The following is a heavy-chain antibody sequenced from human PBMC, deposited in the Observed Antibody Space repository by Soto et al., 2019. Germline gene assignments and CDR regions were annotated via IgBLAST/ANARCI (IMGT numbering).Heavy chain of an antibody. CDR1: GDSLSTYY. CDR2: IYYSGTT. CDR3: ASDGRYSYGHVDY. V-gene: IGHV4-59*12. D-gene: IGHD5-18*01. Sequence: SETLSVTSTVFGDSLSTYYWTWIRQRPGRRLEWIGYIYYSGTTNYDPSLEGLVTISVDTSKNQFSLKPSSVSAADTAVYYCASDGRYSYGHVDYWGQGTLVTVSS. J-gene: IGHJ4*02.